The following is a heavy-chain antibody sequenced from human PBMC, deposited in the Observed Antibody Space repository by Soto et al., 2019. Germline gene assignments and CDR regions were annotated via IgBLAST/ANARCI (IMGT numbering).Heavy chain of an antibody. CDR1: GFSFSNYE. J-gene: IGHJ4*02. D-gene: IGHD6-13*01. CDR2: ISSGGDTI. Sequence: PGGSLGLSCAASGFSFSNYEMNWVRQAPGKGLEWVAYISSGGDTIHYADSVRGRFTVSRDNARNSLSLQMNTLRVEDTALYYCARDRAAGGYWGQGTLVTVSS. V-gene: IGHV3-48*03. CDR3: ARDRAAGGY.